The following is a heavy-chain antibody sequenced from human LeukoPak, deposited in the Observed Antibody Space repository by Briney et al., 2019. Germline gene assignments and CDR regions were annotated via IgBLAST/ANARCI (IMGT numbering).Heavy chain of an antibody. Sequence: SETLSLTCAVYGGSFSGYYWSWIRQPPGKGLEWIGEINHSGSTNYNPSLKSRVTISVDTSKNQCSLKLSSVTAADTAVYYCARVLGVRGFDYWGQGTLVTVSS. D-gene: IGHD3-10*01. CDR3: ARVLGVRGFDY. J-gene: IGHJ4*02. CDR2: INHSGST. V-gene: IGHV4-34*01. CDR1: GGSFSGYY.